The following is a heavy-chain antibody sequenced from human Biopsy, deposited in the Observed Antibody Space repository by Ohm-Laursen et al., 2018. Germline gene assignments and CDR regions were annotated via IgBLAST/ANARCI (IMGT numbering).Heavy chain of an antibody. J-gene: IGHJ2*01. CDR2: MIPSSGKT. V-gene: IGHV1-8*01. D-gene: IGHD3-22*01. CDR3: ARFPLGAYDDSGSYRAVEHWYFDL. Sequence: SVKVSCKASGYSFSTYDVNWVRQARGQGLEWMGWMIPSSGKTGYAQRFQGRVTLTMNTSISTAYMELSSLRSEDTAIYYCARFPLGAYDDSGSYRAVEHWYFDLWGRGTLVTVSS. CDR1: GYSFSTYD.